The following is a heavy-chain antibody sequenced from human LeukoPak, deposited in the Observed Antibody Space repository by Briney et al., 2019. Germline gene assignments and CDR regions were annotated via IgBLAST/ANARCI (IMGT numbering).Heavy chain of an antibody. CDR1: GFTFSSYA. CDR2: LSYDGTNK. V-gene: IGHV3-30-3*01. CDR3: AKVGNPIAEKPRSYYYYGMDV. D-gene: IGHD3-10*01. Sequence: PGGSLRLSCAASGFTFSSYAMHWVRQAPGKGLEWVAVLSYDGTNKYYADSVKGRFTISRDDSKNTLYLQMDRLRAGDMAVYYCAKVGNPIAEKPRSYYYYGMDVWGQGTTVTVSS. J-gene: IGHJ6*02.